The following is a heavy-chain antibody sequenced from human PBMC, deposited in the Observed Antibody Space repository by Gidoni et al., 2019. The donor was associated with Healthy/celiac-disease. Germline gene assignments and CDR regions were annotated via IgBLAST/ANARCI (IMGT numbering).Heavy chain of an antibody. CDR1: GFYFSDYY. D-gene: IGHD1-26*01. CDR2: ISSSGSTI. Sequence: QVQLVESGGGLVKPGGSLRLSCAASGFYFSDYYMSWIRQAPVKGMEWVSYISSSGSTIYDADSVKGRFNISRDNAKNSLYMQMSSLRAEDTSVYYCARALVGATSPDAFDIWGQGTMVTVSS. V-gene: IGHV3-11*01. CDR3: ARALVGATSPDAFDI. J-gene: IGHJ3*02.